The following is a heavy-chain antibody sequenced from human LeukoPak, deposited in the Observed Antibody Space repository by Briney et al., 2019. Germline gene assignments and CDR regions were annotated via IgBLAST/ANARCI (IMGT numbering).Heavy chain of an antibody. D-gene: IGHD1-14*01. CDR3: AKIVSTGDY. CDR1: GFTFSSYE. CDR2: ISGSGSTI. J-gene: IGHJ4*02. V-gene: IGHV3-48*03. Sequence: GGSLRLSCAASGFTFSSYEMSWVRQAAGKGLEWSSYISGSGSTIYYADSVKGRFTISRDNAKSSLYLQMNSLRVEDTAVYYCAKIVSTGDYWGQGTLVTVSS.